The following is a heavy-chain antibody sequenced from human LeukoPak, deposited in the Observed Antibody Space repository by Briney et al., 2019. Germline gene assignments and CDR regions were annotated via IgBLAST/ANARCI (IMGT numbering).Heavy chain of an antibody. J-gene: IGHJ4*02. CDR1: GGSISSYY. CDR3: ASSPLAAMGYYFDY. CDR2: IYYSGST. V-gene: IGHV4-59*08. D-gene: IGHD2-2*01. Sequence: SETLSLTCTVSGGSISSYYWSWIRQPPGKGLEWIGYIYYSGSTNYNPSLKSRVTISVDTSKNQFSLKLSSVTAADTAVYYCASSPLAAMGYYFDYWGQGTLVTVSS.